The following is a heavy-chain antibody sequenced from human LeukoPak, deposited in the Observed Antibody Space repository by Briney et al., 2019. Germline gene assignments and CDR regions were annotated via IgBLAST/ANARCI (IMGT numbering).Heavy chain of an antibody. Sequence: SETLSLTCTVSGGSISSYYWSWIRQPAGKGLEWIGRIYTSGSTNYNPSLKSRVTMSVDTSKNQFSLKLSSVTAADTAVYYCARDPNVLRFMEWHHSYYYYGMDVWGQGTTVTVSS. V-gene: IGHV4-4*07. D-gene: IGHD3-3*01. J-gene: IGHJ6*02. CDR1: GGSISSYY. CDR2: IYTSGST. CDR3: ARDPNVLRFMEWHHSYYYYGMDV.